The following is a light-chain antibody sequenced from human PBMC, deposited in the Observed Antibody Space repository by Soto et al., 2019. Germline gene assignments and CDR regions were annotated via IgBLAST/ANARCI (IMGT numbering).Light chain of an antibody. V-gene: IGKV1-5*03. CDR3: QQYNSYSYT. Sequence: DIQMTQSPSTLSASVGDRVTITCRASQSISSWLAWYQQKPGKAPKLLIYKASSLESGVPSRISGSGSGTEFTLTNSSLQPDDFGTYYCQQYNSYSYTFGQGTKLEIK. CDR1: QSISSW. J-gene: IGKJ2*01. CDR2: KAS.